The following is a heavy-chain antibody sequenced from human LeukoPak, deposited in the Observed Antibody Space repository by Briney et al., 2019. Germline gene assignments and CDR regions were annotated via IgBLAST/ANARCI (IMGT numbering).Heavy chain of an antibody. CDR2: IYTSGST. J-gene: IGHJ5*02. D-gene: IGHD1-26*01. V-gene: IGHV4-4*07. Sequence: PSETLSRTCTVSGGSISSYYWSWIREPAGKGLEWIGRIYTSGSTNYNPSLKSRVTMSVDTSKNQFSLKLSSVTAADTAVYYCARDWGGSYVEYNWFDPWGQGTLVTVSS. CDR1: GGSISSYY. CDR3: ARDWGGSYVEYNWFDP.